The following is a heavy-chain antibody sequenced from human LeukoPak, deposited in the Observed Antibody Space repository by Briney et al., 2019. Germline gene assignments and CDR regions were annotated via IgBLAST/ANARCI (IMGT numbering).Heavy chain of an antibody. J-gene: IGHJ4*02. Sequence: PSETLSLTCAVSGYSINSDYYWGWIRQSPDKGLEWIGIIYHSGSTYYNPSLKSRFTISVDTSKNQFPLKVTSVTAADTAVYYCARERATVTTEVDSWGQGILVTVSS. D-gene: IGHD4-17*01. V-gene: IGHV4-38-2*01. CDR3: ARERATVTTEVDS. CDR1: GYSINSDYY. CDR2: IYHSGST.